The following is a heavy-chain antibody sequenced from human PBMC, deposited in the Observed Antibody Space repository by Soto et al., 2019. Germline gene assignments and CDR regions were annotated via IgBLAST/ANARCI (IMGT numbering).Heavy chain of an antibody. V-gene: IGHV4-4*02. CDR3: ARSEATGLDH. J-gene: IGHJ4*02. CDR2: AHHSGRT. D-gene: IGHD1-26*01. CDR1: GGSMTSSNW. Sequence: QVQLQESGPGLVKPSGTLSLTCTVSGGSMTSSNWWNWVRQSPGKGLEWIGEAHHSGRTNYNPSLXSXVXIXXDKAKNHFSLQLSSVTAADTAVYYCARSEATGLDHWGQGTLVTVSS.